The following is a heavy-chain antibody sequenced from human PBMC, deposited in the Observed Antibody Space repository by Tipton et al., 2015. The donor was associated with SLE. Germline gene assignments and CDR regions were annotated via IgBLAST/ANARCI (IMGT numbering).Heavy chain of an antibody. CDR1: GGSIYGYY. CDR2: INYSGST. J-gene: IGHJ4*02. D-gene: IGHD2-21*01. V-gene: IGHV4-59*08. CDR3: ARQGEGFDY. Sequence: LRLSCTVSGGSIYGYYWSWIRQAPGKGLDWIGEINYSGSTSCNPSLKSRVTMSLDTSKNQFSLKLSSMTAADTAVYYCARQGEGFDYWGQGTLVTVSS.